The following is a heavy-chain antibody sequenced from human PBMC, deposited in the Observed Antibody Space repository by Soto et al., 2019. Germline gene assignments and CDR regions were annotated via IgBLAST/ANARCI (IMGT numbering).Heavy chain of an antibody. Sequence: ASVKVSCKASGYTFTSYAMHWVRQAPGQRLEWMGWINAGNGNTKYSQKFQGRVTITRDTSASTAYMELSSLRSEDTAVYYCARIGQQLVQGGMDVWGQGTTVTVSS. D-gene: IGHD6-13*01. J-gene: IGHJ6*02. CDR2: INAGNGNT. CDR3: ARIGQQLVQGGMDV. CDR1: GYTFTSYA. V-gene: IGHV1-3*01.